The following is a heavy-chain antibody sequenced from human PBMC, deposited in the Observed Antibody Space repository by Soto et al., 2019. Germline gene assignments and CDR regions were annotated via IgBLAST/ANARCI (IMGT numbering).Heavy chain of an antibody. V-gene: IGHV3-23*01. CDR3: AKVAAAYSMDV. Sequence: GESLKISCAASGFTFSISAMRWVRQAPGKGLEWVSSIGGSGGPTYYADSVKGRFSISRDNSKNTLYLQMNSLRAEDTAVYYCAKVAAAYSMDVWGQGTTVTVSS. D-gene: IGHD6-13*01. CDR1: GFTFSISA. J-gene: IGHJ6*02. CDR2: IGGSGGPT.